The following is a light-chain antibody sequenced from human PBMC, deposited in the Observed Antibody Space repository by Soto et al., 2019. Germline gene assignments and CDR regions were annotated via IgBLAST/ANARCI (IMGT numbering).Light chain of an antibody. Sequence: TVMTQSPATLSVSPWEGATLSFRATENINQNLAWYQQKPGQAPRLLIYGASRRATGTPDRFSGSGSGTDFTLTISRLEPEDFAVYYCQQYGTSRKFGQGTKVDIK. CDR3: QQYGTSRK. CDR1: ENINQN. J-gene: IGKJ1*01. V-gene: IGKV3-20*01. CDR2: GAS.